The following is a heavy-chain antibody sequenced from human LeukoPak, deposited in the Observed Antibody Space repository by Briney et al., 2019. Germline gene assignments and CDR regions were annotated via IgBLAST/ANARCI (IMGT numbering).Heavy chain of an antibody. J-gene: IGHJ6*02. V-gene: IGHV4-30-2*01. CDR3: ARGGEFGYYYYGMDV. CDR2: IYHSGST. CDR1: GGSINSGGYC. D-gene: IGHD3-10*01. Sequence: SETLSLTGAVSGGSINSGGYCCSWIRQPPGKGLEWIGYIYHSGSTYYNPSLKSRVTISVDRSKNQFSLKLSSVTAADTALYYCARGGEFGYYYYGMDVWGQGTTVTVSS.